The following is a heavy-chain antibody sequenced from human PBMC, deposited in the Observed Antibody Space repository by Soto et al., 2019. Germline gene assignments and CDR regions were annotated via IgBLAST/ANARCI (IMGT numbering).Heavy chain of an antibody. CDR2: INGDGSAT. CDR3: VRSDWFDP. V-gene: IGHV3-74*01. CDR1: GFAFSHYW. J-gene: IGHJ5*02. Sequence: VQLVESGGGLVQPGGSLRLSCTASGFAFSHYWMHWVRQAPGKGLMWVSRINGDGSATTYADSVKGRFTISRDNAKNTLYLQMNSLRAEDTAVYYCVRSDWFDPWGQGTLVTVSS.